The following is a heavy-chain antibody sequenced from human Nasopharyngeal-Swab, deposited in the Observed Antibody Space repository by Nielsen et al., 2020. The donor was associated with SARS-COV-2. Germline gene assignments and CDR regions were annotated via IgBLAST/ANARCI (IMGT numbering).Heavy chain of an antibody. CDR2: ISISSRYI. CDR1: GFTFSAYG. Sequence: GESLKISCAASGFTFSAYGMNWVRQAPGKGLEWVSSISISSRYIYYADSLKGRFTISRDNAKNSLYLQMNSLRAEDTAGYYCADISYSSIDYWGQGTLVTVSS. CDR3: ADISYSSIDY. D-gene: IGHD6-19*01. J-gene: IGHJ4*02. V-gene: IGHV3-21*06.